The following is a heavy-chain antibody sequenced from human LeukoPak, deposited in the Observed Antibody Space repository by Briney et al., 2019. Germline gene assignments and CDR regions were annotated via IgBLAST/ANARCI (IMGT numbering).Heavy chain of an antibody. CDR1: GYTFTSYG. CDR2: ISAYNGNT. D-gene: IGHD3-22*01. V-gene: IGHV1-18*01. CDR3: ARQNYYDSSGYYTY. Sequence: ASVKVSCKASGYTFTSYGISWVRQAPGQGLEWMGWISAYNGNTNYAQKLQGRVTMTTDTSTSTAYMELRSLRSDDTAVCYCARQNYYDSSGYYTYWGQGTLVTVSS. J-gene: IGHJ4*02.